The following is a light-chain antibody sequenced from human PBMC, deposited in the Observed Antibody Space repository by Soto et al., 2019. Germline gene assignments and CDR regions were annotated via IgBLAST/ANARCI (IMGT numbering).Light chain of an antibody. V-gene: IGLV1-40*01. CDR1: SSNIGAGYD. CDR2: GNS. CDR3: QSYDSSLSGLV. J-gene: IGLJ1*01. Sequence: QSVLTQPPSVSGAPGQRVTISCTGSSSNIGAGYDVHWYQQRPGTAPKLLIYGNSNRPSGVPDRFSGSKSGTSASQAITGLQAEDEADYYCQSYDSSLSGLVFGNGTKVTVL.